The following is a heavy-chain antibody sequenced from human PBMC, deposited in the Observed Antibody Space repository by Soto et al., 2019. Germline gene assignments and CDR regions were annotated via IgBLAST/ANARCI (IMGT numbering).Heavy chain of an antibody. Sequence: QVQLQESGPGLVKPSETLSLTCTVSGGSITNYYCSWFRQPPGKGLEWIGYIQYSGYSAYNLSLKRRVTMSMDKSKTPFSLMLASVTAADTAVYYWARHGFGTLHGLGDVWGQGTTVIVSS. J-gene: IGHJ6*02. CDR1: GGSITNYY. CDR3: ARHGFGTLHGLGDV. D-gene: IGHD3-10*01. CDR2: IQYSGYS. V-gene: IGHV4-59*08.